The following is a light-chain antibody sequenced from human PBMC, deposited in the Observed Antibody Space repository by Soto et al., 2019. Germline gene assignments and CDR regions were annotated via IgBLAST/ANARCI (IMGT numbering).Light chain of an antibody. CDR3: KSYTSSSLV. V-gene: IGLV2-14*01. CDR1: SSDVGGYNY. Sequence: QSVLTQPASVSGSPGQSITISCTGTSSDVGGYNYVSWYQQHPGKAPKLMIYDVSNRPAGVSNRFSGSKSGNTASLTISGLQGEDEADYYCKSYTSSSLVFGGGTKLTVL. J-gene: IGLJ2*01. CDR2: DVS.